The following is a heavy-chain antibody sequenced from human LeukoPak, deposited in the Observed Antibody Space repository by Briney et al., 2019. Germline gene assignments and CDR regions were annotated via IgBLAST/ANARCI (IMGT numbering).Heavy chain of an antibody. CDR2: LNPDGSDK. Sequence: GGSLRLSCAASGFTFSSYAMNWVRQAPGSGLEWVATLNPDGSDKYYVDSVKGRFTISRDNAKNSLYLQMNSLRAEDTAVYYCAREGSSSWYRGRLDYWGQGTLVTVSS. CDR1: GFTFSSYA. D-gene: IGHD6-13*01. J-gene: IGHJ4*02. CDR3: AREGSSSWYRGRLDY. V-gene: IGHV3-7*01.